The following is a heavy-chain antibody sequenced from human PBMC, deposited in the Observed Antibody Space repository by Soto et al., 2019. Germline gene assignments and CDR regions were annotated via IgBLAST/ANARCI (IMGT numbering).Heavy chain of an antibody. J-gene: IGHJ6*02. CDR3: TTVSGYYYVSSGYPPHYYYYYGMDV. Sequence: GGSLRLSCAASGFTFSNAWMSWVRQAPGKGLEWVGRIKSKTDGGTTDYAAPVKGRFTISRDDSKNTQYLQMNSLKTEDTAVYYCTTVSGYYYVSSGYPPHYYYYYGMDVWGQGTTVTVSS. D-gene: IGHD3-22*01. CDR2: IKSKTDGGTT. CDR1: GFTFSNAW. V-gene: IGHV3-15*07.